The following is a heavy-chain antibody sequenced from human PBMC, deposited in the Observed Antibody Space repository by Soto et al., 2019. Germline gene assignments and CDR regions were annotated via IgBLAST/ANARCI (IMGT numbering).Heavy chain of an antibody. D-gene: IGHD6-19*01. CDR1: GDSVSSNSAA. Sequence: PSQTLSLTCAISGDSVSSNSAAWNWIRQSPSRGLEWLGRTYYRSKWYNDYAVSVKSRITINPDTSKNQFSLQLNSVTPEDTAVYYCARVSPDARSGYSSGWFKEPAAFDIWGQGTXVPVSS. CDR2: TYYRSKWYN. V-gene: IGHV6-1*01. CDR3: ARVSPDARSGYSSGWFKEPAAFDI. J-gene: IGHJ3*02.